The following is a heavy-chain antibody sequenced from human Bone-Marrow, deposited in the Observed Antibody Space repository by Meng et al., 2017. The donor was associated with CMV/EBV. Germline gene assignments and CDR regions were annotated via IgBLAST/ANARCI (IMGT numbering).Heavy chain of an antibody. D-gene: IGHD3-22*01. CDR1: GFTFSSYA. CDR2: ISYDGSNK. V-gene: IGHV3-30-3*01. J-gene: IGHJ4*02. CDR3: ASSTDYYDSSGPGGY. Sequence: GGSLRLSCAASGFTFSSYAMHWVRQAPGKGLEWVAVISYDGSNKYYADSVKGRFTISRDNSKNTLYLQMNSLRAEDTAVYYCASSTDYYDSSGPGGYWGQGTLVTVSS.